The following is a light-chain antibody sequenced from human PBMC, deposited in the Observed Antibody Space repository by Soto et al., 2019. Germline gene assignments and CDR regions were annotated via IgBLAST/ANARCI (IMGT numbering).Light chain of an antibody. CDR3: LHRYNWPLT. V-gene: IGKV3-11*01. CDR2: DAS. Sequence: EIGLTQSPATLSLSPGERATLSCRASQSVSSYLAWYQHKPGQAPRLLIYDASNRATGIPARFSGSGSGTDFTLTISRLEPEDFAVYYCLHRYNWPLTFGGGTKVEIK. CDR1: QSVSSY. J-gene: IGKJ4*01.